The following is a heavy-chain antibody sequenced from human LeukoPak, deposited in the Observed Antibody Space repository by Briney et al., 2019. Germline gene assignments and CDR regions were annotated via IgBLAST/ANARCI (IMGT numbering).Heavy chain of an antibody. D-gene: IGHD2/OR15-2a*01. CDR1: GDSISKYY. CDR3: ARELKVGNTGYYLDY. CDR2: FYYSGGT. Sequence: SETLSLTCTVSGDSISKYYWSWIRQPPGKGLEWIGYFYYSGGTDYNPSLKSRVTMSVDTSKNQFSLKLTSVTAADTALYYCARELKVGNTGYYLDYWGQGTLVTVSP. V-gene: IGHV4-59*01. J-gene: IGHJ4*02.